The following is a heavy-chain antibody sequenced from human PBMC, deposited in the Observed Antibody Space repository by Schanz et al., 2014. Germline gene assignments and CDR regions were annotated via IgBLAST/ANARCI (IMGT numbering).Heavy chain of an antibody. J-gene: IGHJ4*02. D-gene: IGHD6-19*01. CDR3: TTETIAMAGTFSI. CDR1: GYTFTSYA. CDR2: INTNTGNP. Sequence: QVQLVQSGSELKKPGASVKVSCKASGYTFTSYAMNWVRQAPGQGLEWVGWINTNTGNPTYAQGFTGRFVFSLDTHVSTAYLQITSLKAEDTAAYYCTTETIAMAGTFSIWGQGTLVTVSS. V-gene: IGHV7-4-1*02.